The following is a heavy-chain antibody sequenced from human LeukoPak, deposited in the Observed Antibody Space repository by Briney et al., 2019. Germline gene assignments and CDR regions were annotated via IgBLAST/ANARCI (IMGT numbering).Heavy chain of an antibody. Sequence: GGSLRLSCAASGFTFSSYAMSWVRQAPGKGLEWVSAISGSGGSTYYADSVKGRFTISRDNAKNSLFLQMNSLRPEDTAFYYCVRDPREYYYTYSWGQGTLVTVSS. J-gene: IGHJ5*01. CDR2: ISGSGGST. V-gene: IGHV3-23*01. CDR1: GFTFSSYA. CDR3: VRDPREYYYTYS. D-gene: IGHD3-22*01.